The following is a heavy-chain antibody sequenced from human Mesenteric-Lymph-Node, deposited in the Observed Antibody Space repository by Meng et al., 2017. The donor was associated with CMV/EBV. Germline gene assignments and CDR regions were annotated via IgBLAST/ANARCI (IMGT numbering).Heavy chain of an antibody. CDR1: GGTFSSYA. D-gene: IGHD2-2*01. Sequence: ASVKVSCKASGGTFSSYAISWVRQAPGQGLEWMGWINPNSGGTNYAQKFQGRVTMTRDTSISTAYMELSRLRSDDTAVYYCARDRVWGIVVVLAAERAGRDWGQGTLVTVSS. CDR3: ARDRVWGIVVVLAAERAGRD. CDR2: INPNSGGT. V-gene: IGHV1-2*02. J-gene: IGHJ4*02.